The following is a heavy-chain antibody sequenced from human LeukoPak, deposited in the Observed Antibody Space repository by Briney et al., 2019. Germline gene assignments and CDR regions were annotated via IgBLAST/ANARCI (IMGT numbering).Heavy chain of an antibody. D-gene: IGHD3-3*01. Sequence: PGGSLRLSCAASGFTFRDYYMSWIRQAPGKGLEWVSYISSSGSTIYYADSVKGRFTISRDNAKNSLYLQVNSLRAEDTAVYYCTRHFGVVIIFDYWGQGTLVTVSS. CDR1: GFTFRDYY. CDR2: ISSSGSTI. CDR3: TRHFGVVIIFDY. J-gene: IGHJ4*02. V-gene: IGHV3-11*01.